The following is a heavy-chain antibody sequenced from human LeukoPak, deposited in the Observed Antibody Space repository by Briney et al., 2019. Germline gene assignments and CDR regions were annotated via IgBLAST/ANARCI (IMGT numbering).Heavy chain of an antibody. CDR3: AKVGGVLAPGYSRGWYIPQGYDY. CDR1: GFTFSSYA. CDR2: ISGSGGST. V-gene: IGHV3-23*01. Sequence: PGGSLRLSCAASGFTFSSYAMSWVRQAPGKGLEWVSAISGSGGSTYYADSVKGRFTISRDNSKNTLYLQMNSLRAEDTAVYYCAKVGGVLAPGYSRGWYIPQGYDYWGQGTLVTVSS. J-gene: IGHJ4*02. D-gene: IGHD6-19*01.